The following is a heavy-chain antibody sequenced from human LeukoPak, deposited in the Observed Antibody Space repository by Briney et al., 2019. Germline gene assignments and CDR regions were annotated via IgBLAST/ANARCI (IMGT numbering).Heavy chain of an antibody. CDR3: ASERGYSGYTFDY. D-gene: IGHD5-12*01. V-gene: IGHV4-34*01. J-gene: IGHJ4*02. CDR1: SESSGGDD. CDR2: VSPSGST. Sequence: PSETLSLTCAMHSESSGGDDWTWIRQPPGKGLEWIGEVSPSGSTRYNPSLRSRVTISLDTSRSRFSLRLSSVTAADTGVYYCASERGYSGYTFDYWGQGNMVTVSS.